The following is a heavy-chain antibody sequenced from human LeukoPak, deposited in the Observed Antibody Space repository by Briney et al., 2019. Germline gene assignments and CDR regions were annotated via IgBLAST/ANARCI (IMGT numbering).Heavy chain of an antibody. CDR3: VRISPYYYDSSGYYEDY. V-gene: IGHV1-18*01. CDR2: ISAYNGNT. Sequence: GASVKVSCKASGYTFTSYGISWVRQAPGQGLEWMGWISAYNGNTNYAQKLQGRVTMTTDTSTSTAYMELRSLRSDDTAVYYCVRISPYYYDSSGYYEDYWGQGTLVTVSS. D-gene: IGHD3-22*01. J-gene: IGHJ4*02. CDR1: GYTFTSYG.